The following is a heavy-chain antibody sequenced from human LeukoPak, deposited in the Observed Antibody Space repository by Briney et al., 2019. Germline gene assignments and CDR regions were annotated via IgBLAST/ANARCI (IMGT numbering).Heavy chain of an antibody. CDR1: GFPFSIFA. CDR3: AKNPNFSSGWYLADY. CDR2: ITSSGDKT. J-gene: IGHJ4*02. V-gene: IGHV3-23*01. Sequence: PGGSLRLSCAASGFPFSIFALSWVRQAPGKGLEWVSSITSSGDKTYYADSVKGRFTVSRDNSKKTVDLQMNSLRAEDTALYFCAKNPNFSSGWYLADYWGQGTLVTVSS. D-gene: IGHD6-19*01.